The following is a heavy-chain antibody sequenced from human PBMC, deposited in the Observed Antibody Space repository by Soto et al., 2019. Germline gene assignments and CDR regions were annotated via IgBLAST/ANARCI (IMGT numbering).Heavy chain of an antibody. D-gene: IGHD4-4*01. CDR3: AKESYGGNYVAEDY. V-gene: IGHV4-31*03. CDR2: VYYTGNT. CDR1: GGSISSGGYY. J-gene: IGHJ4*02. Sequence: PSETLSLTCTVSGGSISSGGYYWSWIRQHPGKGLEWIGYVYYTGNTYYNPSLKSRVTISVDSSKNQFSLTLSSVTAADTAVYYCAKESYGGNYVAEDYWGQGTLVTVSS.